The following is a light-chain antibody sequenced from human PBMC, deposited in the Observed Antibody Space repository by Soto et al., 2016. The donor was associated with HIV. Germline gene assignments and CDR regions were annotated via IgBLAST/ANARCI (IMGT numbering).Light chain of an antibody. CDR1: QAINNY. CDR2: AAS. CDR3: TTVIIVAPRT. J-gene: IGKJ1*01. V-gene: IGKV1-27*01. Sequence: DIRMTQSPSSLSASIGDRVTITCRASQAINNYLAWYQQKPGKIPKLLIYAASTLQSGVSSRFSGSGSGTDFALTINNLQPEDVATYFCTTVIIVAPRTFGRG.